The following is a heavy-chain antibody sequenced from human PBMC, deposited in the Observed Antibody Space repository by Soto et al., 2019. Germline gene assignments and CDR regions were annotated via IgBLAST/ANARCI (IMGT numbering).Heavy chain of an antibody. Sequence: PSETLSLTCTVSGGSISSYYWSWIRQPPGKGLEWIGYIYYSGSTNYNPSLKSRVTISVDTSKNQFSLKLSSVTAADTAVYYCARVVSSGWYSVFDYWGQGTLVTVSS. CDR1: GGSISSYY. CDR2: IYYSGST. CDR3: ARVVSSGWYSVFDY. J-gene: IGHJ4*02. D-gene: IGHD6-19*01. V-gene: IGHV4-59*01.